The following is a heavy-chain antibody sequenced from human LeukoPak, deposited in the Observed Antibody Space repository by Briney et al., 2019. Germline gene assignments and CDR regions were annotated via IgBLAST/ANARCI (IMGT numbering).Heavy chain of an antibody. CDR1: GGSISSSSYY. Sequence: KPSETLSLTCTVSGGSISSSSYYWGWIRQPPGKGLEWIGSIYYSGSTYYNPSLKSRVTISVDTSKNQFSLKLSSVTTADTAVYHCARHSGYSSGWYWYFDYWAREPWSPSPQ. V-gene: IGHV4-39*01. CDR2: IYYSGST. CDR3: ARHSGYSSGWYWYFDY. J-gene: IGHJ4*02. D-gene: IGHD6-19*01.